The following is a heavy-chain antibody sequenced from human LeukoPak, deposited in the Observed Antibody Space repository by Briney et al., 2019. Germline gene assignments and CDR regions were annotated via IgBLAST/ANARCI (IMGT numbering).Heavy chain of an antibody. CDR1: GYTFTGYY. Sequence: ASVKVSCKASGYTFTGYYMHWVRQAPGQGLEWMGWINPNSGGTNYAQKFQGRVTMTRDTSISTAYMELSRLRSDDTAVYYCAGTSPLIQLWLRGWFDPWGQGTLVTVSS. J-gene: IGHJ5*02. D-gene: IGHD5-18*01. CDR2: INPNSGGT. CDR3: AGTSPLIQLWLRGWFDP. V-gene: IGHV1-2*02.